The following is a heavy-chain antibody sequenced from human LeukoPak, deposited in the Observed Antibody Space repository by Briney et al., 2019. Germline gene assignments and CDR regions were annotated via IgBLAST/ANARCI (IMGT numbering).Heavy chain of an antibody. Sequence: SVKVTCKASGGTFSSYAISWVRQAPGQGLEWMGGIIPIFGTANYAQKFQGRVTITADESTSTAYMELSSLRSEDTAVYYCARGISQDYYFDYWGQGTLVTVSS. CDR2: IIPIFGTA. D-gene: IGHD6-13*01. CDR1: GGTFSSYA. V-gene: IGHV1-69*13. CDR3: ARGISQDYYFDY. J-gene: IGHJ4*02.